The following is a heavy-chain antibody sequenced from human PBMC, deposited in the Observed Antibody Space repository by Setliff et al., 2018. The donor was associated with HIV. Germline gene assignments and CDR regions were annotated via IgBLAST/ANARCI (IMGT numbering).Heavy chain of an antibody. CDR3: ARVSITYWYSIPRDYYYYMDV. CDR1: DYSISSGFY. J-gene: IGHJ6*03. Sequence: SETLSLTCAVSDYSISSGFYWGWIRQPPGKGLEWIGSIYHTGSTYYNPSLKSRVTMSVDTSKNRFSLKLSSVTAADTAVYYCARVSITYWYSIPRDYYYYMDVWGEGTTVTVSS. V-gene: IGHV4-38-2*01. D-gene: IGHD2-8*02. CDR2: IYHTGST.